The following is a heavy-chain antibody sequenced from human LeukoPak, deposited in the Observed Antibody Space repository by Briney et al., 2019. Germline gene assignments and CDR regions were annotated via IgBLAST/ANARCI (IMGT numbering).Heavy chain of an antibody. V-gene: IGHV4-34*01. CDR1: GGSLSNNY. CDR3: ARGRYDFWSGYYGF. CDR2: IIRSGST. D-gene: IGHD3-3*01. J-gene: IGHJ4*02. Sequence: PSETLSLTCAVSGGSLSNNYWSWIRQPPGKGLDWIGEIIRSGSTNYNPSLKSRVTISVDTSMNQVSLKLHSVTAADTAVYYCARGRYDFWSGYYGFWGQGTLVTVSS.